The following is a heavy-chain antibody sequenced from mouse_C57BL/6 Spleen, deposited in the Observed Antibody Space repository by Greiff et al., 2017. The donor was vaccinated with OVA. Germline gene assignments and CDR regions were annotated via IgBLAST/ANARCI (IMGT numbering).Heavy chain of an antibody. Sequence: EVQLQQSGPELVKPGASVKISCKASGYTFTDYYMNWVKQSHGKSLEWIGDINPNNGGTSYNQKFKGKATLTVDKSSSTAYMELRSLTSEDSAVYYCARLAAQATSFDYWGQGTTLTVSS. CDR2: INPNNGGT. J-gene: IGHJ2*01. D-gene: IGHD3-2*02. V-gene: IGHV1-26*01. CDR1: GYTFTDYY. CDR3: ARLAAQATSFDY.